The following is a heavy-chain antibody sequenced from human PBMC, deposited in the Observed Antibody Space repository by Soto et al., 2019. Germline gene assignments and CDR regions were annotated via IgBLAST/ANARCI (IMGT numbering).Heavy chain of an antibody. V-gene: IGHV4-31*03. Sequence: SETLSLTCFVSGYSITAGGYYWSWIRQHPGKGLEWIGSFYSSGSIIYNPSLRSRVSISGDTSSNQFSVSLTSVTAADTARYYCARMYSSGSGWFHPWGQGTLVTVS. J-gene: IGHJ5*02. CDR2: FYSSGSI. CDR3: ARMYSSGSGWFHP. D-gene: IGHD6-19*01. CDR1: GYSITAGGYY.